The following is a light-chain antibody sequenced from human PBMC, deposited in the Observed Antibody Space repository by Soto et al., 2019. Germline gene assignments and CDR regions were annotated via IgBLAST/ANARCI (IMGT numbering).Light chain of an antibody. CDR2: EAS. Sequence: DIPMTQSPSSLSVSVGDRVTITCQASQDISNYLNWYQQKPGKAPKLLIYEASTLEKGVPSRFSGSGSGTDFTFTITSLLPEDIATYYCQQYDNPVFTFGQGTKLEIK. V-gene: IGKV1-33*01. CDR1: QDISNY. J-gene: IGKJ2*01. CDR3: QQYDNPVFT.